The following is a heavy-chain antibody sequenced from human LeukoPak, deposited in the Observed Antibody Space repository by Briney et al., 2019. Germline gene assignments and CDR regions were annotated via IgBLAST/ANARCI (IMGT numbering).Heavy chain of an antibody. V-gene: IGHV3-21*01. J-gene: IGHJ4*02. Sequence: GGSLRLSCAASGLTFSSYSMNWVRQAPGRGLEWVSSISRSSRYTHYADSVKGRFTISRDNAKNSLYLQMNSLRAEDTAVYYCASHRKDTIFGVGDLDYGDQGTLVTVSS. CDR1: GLTFSSYS. CDR3: ASHRKDTIFGVGDLDY. D-gene: IGHD3-3*01. CDR2: ISRSSRYT.